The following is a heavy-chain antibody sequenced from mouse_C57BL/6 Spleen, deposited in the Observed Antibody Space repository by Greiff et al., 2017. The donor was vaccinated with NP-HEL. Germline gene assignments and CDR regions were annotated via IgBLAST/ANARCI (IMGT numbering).Heavy chain of an antibody. Sequence: QVQLQQPGAELVRPGSSVKLSCKASGYTFTSYWMHWVKQRPIQGLEWIGNIDPSDSETHYNQKFKDKATLTVDKSSSTAYMQLSSLASEDSAVYYCARKVYGSLDYWGQGTTLTVSS. V-gene: IGHV1-52*01. CDR3: ARKVYGSLDY. CDR1: GYTFTSYW. CDR2: IDPSDSET. D-gene: IGHD1-1*01. J-gene: IGHJ2*01.